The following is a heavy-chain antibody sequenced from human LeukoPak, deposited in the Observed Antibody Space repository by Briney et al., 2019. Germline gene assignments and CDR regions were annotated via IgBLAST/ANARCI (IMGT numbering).Heavy chain of an antibody. D-gene: IGHD3-10*01. J-gene: IGHJ4*02. CDR2: IIPILGIA. CDR3: AREAEYGSGTYSDY. CDR1: GGTFSSYA. V-gene: IGHV1-69*04. Sequence: RGASVKVSCKASGGTFSSYAISWVRQAPGQGLEWMGRIIPILGIANYAQKFQGRVTITADKSTSTAYMELSSLRSEDTAVYYCAREAEYGSGTYSDYWGQGTLVTVSS.